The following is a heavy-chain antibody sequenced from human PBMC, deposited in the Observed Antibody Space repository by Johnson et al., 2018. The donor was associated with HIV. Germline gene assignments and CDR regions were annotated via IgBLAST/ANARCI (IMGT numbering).Heavy chain of an antibody. CDR3: ARDLAGTERGNAFDI. CDR2: IRYDGSNK. J-gene: IGHJ3*02. CDR1: GFTFSSYG. V-gene: IGHV3-30*02. D-gene: IGHD1-1*01. Sequence: QVQLVESGGGLIQPGGSLRLSCAASGFTFSSYGMHWVRQAPGKGLEWVAFIRYDGSNKYYADSVKGRFTISRDNAKNTLYLQMNSLRAEDTAVYYCARDLAGTERGNAFDIWGQGTMVTVSS.